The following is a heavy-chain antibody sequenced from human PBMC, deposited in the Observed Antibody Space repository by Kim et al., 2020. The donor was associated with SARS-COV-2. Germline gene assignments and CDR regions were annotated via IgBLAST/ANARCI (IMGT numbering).Heavy chain of an antibody. D-gene: IGHD6-19*01. CDR3: SKASGWLPMY. V-gene: IGHV3-43*02. J-gene: IGHJ4*02. Sequence: GGSLRLSCAASGFTFADSVMHWVRQAPGKGLEWVALVSGDGGTTYYADSVKGRFTISRDNSKDSLYLQMNSLRTDDTAFYYCSKASGWLPMYWGQGTLVTVSS. CDR1: GFTFADSV. CDR2: VSGDGGTT.